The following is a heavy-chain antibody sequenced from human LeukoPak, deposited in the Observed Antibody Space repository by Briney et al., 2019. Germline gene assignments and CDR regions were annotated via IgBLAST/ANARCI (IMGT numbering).Heavy chain of an antibody. CDR1: GYSFNSYW. CDR2: IYPGDSDT. J-gene: IGHJ4*02. CDR3: GRLTYCSGASCYLDY. V-gene: IGHV5-51*01. D-gene: IGHD2-15*01. Sequence: GESLKISCKGSGYSFNSYWIGWVRQMPGKGLEWMGIIYPGDSDTRYSPPFQGQVTISVDESISTAYLQWSGLKASDTAMYYCGRLTYCSGASCYLDYWGQGTLVTVPS.